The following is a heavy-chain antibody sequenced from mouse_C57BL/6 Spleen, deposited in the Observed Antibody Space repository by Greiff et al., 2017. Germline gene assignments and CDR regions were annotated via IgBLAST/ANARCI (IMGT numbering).Heavy chain of an antibody. D-gene: IGHD2-2*01. J-gene: IGHJ3*01. CDR1: GYSIPSGYY. CDR2: ISYDGSN. CDR3: AREAMVTTGCAY. V-gene: IGHV3-6*01. Sequence: EVQLQESGPGLVKPSQSLSLTCSVTGYSIPSGYYWNWIRQFPGNKLEWMGYISYDGSNNYNPSLKKRISITRDTSKNQFFLKLNSVTAEDTATYYGAREAMVTTGCAYWGQGTLVTVSA.